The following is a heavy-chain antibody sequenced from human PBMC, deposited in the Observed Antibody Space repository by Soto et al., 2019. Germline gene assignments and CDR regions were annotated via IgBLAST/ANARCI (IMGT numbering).Heavy chain of an antibody. CDR1: GFTFSSYG. V-gene: IGHV3-33*06. CDR3: GKAADYGDYVPGMEV. Sequence: GGSLRLSCAASGFTFSSYGMHWVRQAPGKGLEWVAVIWYDGSNKYYADSVKGRFTISRDNSKNTLYLQMNSLRAEDTAVYYCGKAADYGDYVPGMEVWGQGTTVTVSS. D-gene: IGHD4-17*01. CDR2: IWYDGSNK. J-gene: IGHJ6*02.